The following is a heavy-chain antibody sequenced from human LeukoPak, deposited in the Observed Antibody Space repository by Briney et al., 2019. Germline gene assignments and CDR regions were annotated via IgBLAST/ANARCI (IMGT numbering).Heavy chain of an antibody. V-gene: IGHV1-18*01. CDR1: GGTFSSYA. Sequence: GASVKVSCKASGGTFSSYAISWVRQAPGQGLEWMGWISAYNGNTNYAQKFQGRVTMTTDTSTSTAYMELRSLRSDDTAVYYCAVQVELVGHWGQGTLVTVSS. J-gene: IGHJ4*02. D-gene: IGHD1-7*01. CDR3: AVQVELVGH. CDR2: ISAYNGNT.